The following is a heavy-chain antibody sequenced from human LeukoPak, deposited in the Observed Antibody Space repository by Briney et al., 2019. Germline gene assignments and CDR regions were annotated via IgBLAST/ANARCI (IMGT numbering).Heavy chain of an antibody. CDR2: ISIYNGNT. CDR3: ARGNYYGSGTYDLDY. V-gene: IGHV1-18*01. D-gene: IGHD3-10*01. CDR1: GYTFTNHG. J-gene: IGHJ4*02. Sequence: WASVKVSCKASGYTFTNHGISWVRQAPGQGLEWMRWISIYNGNTNYAQKLQGRVTITADESTSTAYMELSSLRSEDTAVYYCARGNYYGSGTYDLDYWGQGTLVTVSS.